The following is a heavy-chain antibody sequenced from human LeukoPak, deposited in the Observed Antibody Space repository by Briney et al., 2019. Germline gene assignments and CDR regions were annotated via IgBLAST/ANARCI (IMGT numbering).Heavy chain of an antibody. D-gene: IGHD1-26*01. J-gene: IGHJ6*03. CDR3: ARDGPYSGSFAGYMDV. V-gene: IGHV1-18*01. Sequence: GASVKVSCKASGYTFTSYGISWVRQAPGQGLEWMGWISAYNGNTNYAQKLQGRVTMTTDTSTSTAYMELRSLRSEDTAVYYCARDGPYSGSFAGYMDVWGKGTTVTVSS. CDR1: GYTFTSYG. CDR2: ISAYNGNT.